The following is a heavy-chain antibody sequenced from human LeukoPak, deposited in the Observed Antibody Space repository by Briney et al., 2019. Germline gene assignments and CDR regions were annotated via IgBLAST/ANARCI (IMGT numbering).Heavy chain of an antibody. Sequence: ASVKVSCKASGYSLTSYGITWVRQAPGQGLEWVGWISTYDGNANYAQKLQGRVTMTTDTSTITAYMELRSLRSDDTAVYYCARAPSGFTYGPGDHWGQGTLVTVSS. CDR3: ARAPSGFTYGPGDH. CDR1: GYSLTSYG. J-gene: IGHJ4*02. D-gene: IGHD5-18*01. V-gene: IGHV1-18*01. CDR2: ISTYDGNA.